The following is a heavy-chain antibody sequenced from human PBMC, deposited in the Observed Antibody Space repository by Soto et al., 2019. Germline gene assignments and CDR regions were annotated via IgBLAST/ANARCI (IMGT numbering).Heavy chain of an antibody. V-gene: IGHV1-69*01. CDR2: IIPVFGTT. CDR1: GGTFSNYT. J-gene: IGHJ6*02. Sequence: QVQLVQSGAEVNKPGSSVKVFCKASGGTFSNYTISWLRQAPGQGLEWMGGIIPVFGTTDYEQKFQGRGTSTADGSTSTAYMKLSSLRSADTAVYYCARSSPYIVVRKPTGNQDYYGMDVWGQGTTVTVSS. CDR3: ARSSPYIVVRKPTGNQDYYGMDV. D-gene: IGHD2-2*01.